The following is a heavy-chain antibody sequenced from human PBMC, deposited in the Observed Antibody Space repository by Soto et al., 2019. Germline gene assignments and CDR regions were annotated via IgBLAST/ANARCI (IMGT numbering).Heavy chain of an antibody. CDR2: ISYDGSNK. Sequence: LSLTCAASGFTFSSYGMHWVRQAPGKGLEWVAVISYDGSNKYYADSVKGRFTISRDNSKNTLYLQMNSLRAEDTAVYYCARVDYGVGAFDIWGQGTMVTVSS. CDR3: ARVDYGVGAFDI. V-gene: IGHV3-30*03. D-gene: IGHD4-17*01. CDR1: GFTFSSYG. J-gene: IGHJ3*02.